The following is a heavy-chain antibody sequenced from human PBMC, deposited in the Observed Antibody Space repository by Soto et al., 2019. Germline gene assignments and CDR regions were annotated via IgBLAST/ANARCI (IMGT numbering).Heavy chain of an antibody. V-gene: IGHV5-10-1*01. CDR2: IDPSDSYT. CDR1: GYSFTSYW. D-gene: IGHD3-10*01. Sequence: HXESVKISCKGSGYSFTSYWISWVRQIPGKGLEWMGRIDPSDSYTNYSPSFQGHVTISADKSISTAYLQWSSLKASDTAMYYCAKSSTPYGSGSYYDYWGQGTLVTVSS. J-gene: IGHJ4*02. CDR3: AKSSTPYGSGSYYDY.